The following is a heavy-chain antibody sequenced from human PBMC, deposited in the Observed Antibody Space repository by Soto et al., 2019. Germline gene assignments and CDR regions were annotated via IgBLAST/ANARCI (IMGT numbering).Heavy chain of an antibody. CDR2: IRSKANSYAT. D-gene: IGHD3-22*01. V-gene: IGHV3-73*01. CDR3: TRPTYYYDSSGYYYYYGMDV. J-gene: IGHJ6*02. Sequence: GGSLRLSCAASGFTFSGSAMHWVRQASGEGLEWVGRIRSKANSYATAYAASVKGRFTISRDDSKNTAYLQMNSLKTEDTAVYYCTRPTYYYDSSGYYYYYGMDVWGQGTTVTVSS. CDR1: GFTFSGSA.